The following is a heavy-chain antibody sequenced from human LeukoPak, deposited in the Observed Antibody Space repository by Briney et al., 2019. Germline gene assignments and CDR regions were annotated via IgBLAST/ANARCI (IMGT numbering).Heavy chain of an antibody. CDR2: IKQDGSEK. D-gene: IGHD5-18*01. V-gene: IGHV3-7*03. J-gene: IGHJ5*02. Sequence: GGSLRLSCAASGFTFSTYWMSWVRQAPGKGLEWVANIKQDGSEKYYVDSVKGRFTISRDNAKNSLYLQMNSLRAEDTAVYYCAREGYSYGYEFDPWGQGTLVTVSS. CDR3: AREGYSYGYEFDP. CDR1: GFTFSTYW.